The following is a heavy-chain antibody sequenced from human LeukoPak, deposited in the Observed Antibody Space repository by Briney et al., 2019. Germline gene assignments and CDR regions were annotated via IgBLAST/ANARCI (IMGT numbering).Heavy chain of an antibody. J-gene: IGHJ5*02. V-gene: IGHV3-21*01. CDR1: GLTFSSYS. D-gene: IGHD3-3*01. CDR2: ISSSSNYI. CDR3: ARGGQGYDLNWFDP. Sequence: GGSLRLSCAASGLTFSSYSMNWVRQAPGKGLEWVSSISSSSNYIYYADSVKGRFTISRDNSKNTLYLQMNSLRAEDTAVYYCARGGQGYDLNWFDPWGQGTLVTVSS.